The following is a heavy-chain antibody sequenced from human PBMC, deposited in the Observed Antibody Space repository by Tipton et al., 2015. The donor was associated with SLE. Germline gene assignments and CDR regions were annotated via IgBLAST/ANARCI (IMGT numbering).Heavy chain of an antibody. CDR1: GFTFSSYV. V-gene: IGHV3-23*01. CDR3: ATVSTGRGWYYPH. D-gene: IGHD6-19*01. CDR2: ITNSDGRA. J-gene: IGHJ1*01. Sequence: SLRLSCAASGFTFSSYVMTWVRQAPGKGLYLVSGITNSDGRAYYADSVKGRFTISRDNSKNMVYLQMDNLRVEDTAIYYCATVSTGRGWYYPHWGQGTLLTVSS.